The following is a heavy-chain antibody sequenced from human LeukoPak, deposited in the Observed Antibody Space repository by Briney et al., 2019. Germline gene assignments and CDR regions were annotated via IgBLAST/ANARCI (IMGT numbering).Heavy chain of an antibody. Sequence: GGSLRLSCAASGFTFSSHWMNWVRQAPGKGLEWVANIKQDGSEKYYVNSVKGRFTISRDNAKNSVFLQMNSLRAEDTAMYYCAEGSGWLFDFWGQGTLVTVSS. CDR2: IKQDGSEK. D-gene: IGHD6-19*01. CDR3: AEGSGWLFDF. CDR1: GFTFSSHW. V-gene: IGHV3-7*01. J-gene: IGHJ4*02.